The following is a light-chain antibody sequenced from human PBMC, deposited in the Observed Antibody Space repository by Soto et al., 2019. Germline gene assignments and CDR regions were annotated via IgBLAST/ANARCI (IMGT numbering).Light chain of an antibody. CDR3: QQYTNWPPWT. Sequence: EIVMTQSPATLSVSPGERATLSCRASQSISSNLAWYQQKPGQAPRVLIYGASTRATGIPARFSGSGSGTEFSLTISSLKSEDFAVYYCQQYTNWPPWTFGQGTKVEIK. J-gene: IGKJ1*01. CDR2: GAS. V-gene: IGKV3-15*01. CDR1: QSISSN.